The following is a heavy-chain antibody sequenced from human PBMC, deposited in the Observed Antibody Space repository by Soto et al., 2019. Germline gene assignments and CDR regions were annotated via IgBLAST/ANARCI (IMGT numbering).Heavy chain of an antibody. CDR2: IYYSGST. CDR1: GGNISGSGYY. CDR3: ARLVKIRGAYYYYMDV. V-gene: IGHV4-39*01. J-gene: IGHJ6*03. D-gene: IGHD3-10*01. Sequence: SETMSLTCTVAGGNISGSGYYWGWISQPPGKGLEWIGSIYYSGSTYYNPSLKSRVTISVDTSKNQFSLKLSSVTAADTAVYYCARLVKIRGAYYYYMDVWGKGTTVTVSS.